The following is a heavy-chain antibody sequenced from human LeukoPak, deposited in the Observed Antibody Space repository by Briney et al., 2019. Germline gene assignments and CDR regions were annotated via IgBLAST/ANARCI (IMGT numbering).Heavy chain of an antibody. Sequence: SETLSLTCTVSGGSISSYYWSWIRQPPGKGLEWIGSIYHSGSTYYNPSLKSRVTISVDTSKNQFSLKLSSVTAADTAVYYCASDRMIAAAAYFDYWGQGTLVTVSS. V-gene: IGHV4-38-2*02. J-gene: IGHJ4*02. CDR1: GGSISSYY. CDR2: IYHSGST. D-gene: IGHD6-13*01. CDR3: ASDRMIAAAAYFDY.